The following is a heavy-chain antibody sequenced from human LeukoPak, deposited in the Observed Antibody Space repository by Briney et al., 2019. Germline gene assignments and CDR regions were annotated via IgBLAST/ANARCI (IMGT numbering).Heavy chain of an antibody. J-gene: IGHJ4*02. Sequence: GGSLRLSCAASGFTFSSYEMNWVRQAPGKGLEWVSYISSSGSTIYYADSVKGRFTISRDNAKTSLYLQMNSLRAEDTAVYYCARALGGLPENYWGQGTLVTVSS. CDR2: ISSSGSTI. CDR3: ARALGGLPENY. CDR1: GFTFSSYE. V-gene: IGHV3-48*03. D-gene: IGHD1-14*01.